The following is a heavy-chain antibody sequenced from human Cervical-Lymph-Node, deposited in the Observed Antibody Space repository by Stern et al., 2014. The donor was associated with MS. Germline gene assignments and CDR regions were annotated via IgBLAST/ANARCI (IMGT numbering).Heavy chain of an antibody. D-gene: IGHD6-13*01. CDR1: GFTFEDYG. CDR2: ISWSTGQI. CDR3: AKDKGSSFYYLDY. V-gene: IGHV3-9*01. Sequence: EVQLVESGGGLIQPGRSLRLSCAASGFTFEDYGMHWVRQAPGKGLEWVSGISWSTGQIGYADSVKGRFTISRDNAKNSLYLQMNSLRTEDTALYYCAKDKGSSFYYLDYWGQGTLVTVSS. J-gene: IGHJ4*02.